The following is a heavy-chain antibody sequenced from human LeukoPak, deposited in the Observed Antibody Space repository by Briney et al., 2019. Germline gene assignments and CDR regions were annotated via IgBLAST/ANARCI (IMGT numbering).Heavy chain of an antibody. CDR1: GGSISSYY. CDR2: IYYSGST. V-gene: IGHV4-59*01. CDR3: ARSRSIEGPPGY. J-gene: IGHJ4*02. Sequence: PSETLSLTCTVSGGSISSYYWSWIRQPPGKGLEWIGYIYYSGSTNYNPSLKSRVTISVDTSKNQFSLKLSSVTAADTAVYYCARSRSIEGPPGYWGQGTLVTVSS. D-gene: IGHD1-26*01.